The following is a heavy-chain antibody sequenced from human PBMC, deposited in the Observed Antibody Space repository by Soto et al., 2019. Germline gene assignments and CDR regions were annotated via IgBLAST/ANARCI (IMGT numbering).Heavy chain of an antibody. D-gene: IGHD6-19*01. CDR1: GFTFKYYA. CDR2: LVGSGDDI. CDR3: ARCPGIAVAGADAFDI. J-gene: IGHJ3*02. Sequence: GGSLRLSCAASGFTFKYYAMSWVRQAPGKGLEWVSGLVGSGDDINYAASVRGRFTVSRDNAKNTLYLQMNSPRAEDTAVYYCARCPGIAVAGADAFDIWGQGTMVTVSS. V-gene: IGHV3-23*01.